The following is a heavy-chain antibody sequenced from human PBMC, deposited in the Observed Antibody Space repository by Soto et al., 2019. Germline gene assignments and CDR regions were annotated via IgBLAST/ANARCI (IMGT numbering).Heavy chain of an antibody. V-gene: IGHV3-48*02. Sequence: HPGGSLRLSSAASGFTFSNYNLNWVRQAPGKGLGWVSYISSSSSTIYYADSVKGRFTISRDNAKNSLYLQMNSLTDEDTAVYYCVREAGLHQLLVRYFSYALVVWCHGTTVTVSS. CDR2: ISSSSSTI. CDR3: VREAGLHQLLVRYFSYALVV. CDR1: GFTFSNYN. D-gene: IGHD6-19*01. J-gene: IGHJ6*02.